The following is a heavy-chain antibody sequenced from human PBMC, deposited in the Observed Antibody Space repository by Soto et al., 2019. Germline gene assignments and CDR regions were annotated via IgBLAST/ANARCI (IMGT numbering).Heavy chain of an antibody. CDR1: GFTFRSYA. CDR2: ISGSGGST. CDR3: ANILTNYYDSSSGYRHGYYYYGMDV. J-gene: IGHJ6*02. Sequence: GGSLRLSCAASGFTFRSYAMTWVRQAPGKGLEWVSAISGSGGSTYYADSVKGRFTISRDNSKNTLHLQMNSLRVEDTAVYYCANILTNYYDSSSGYRHGYYYYGMDVWGQGTTVTVSS. D-gene: IGHD3-22*01. V-gene: IGHV3-23*01.